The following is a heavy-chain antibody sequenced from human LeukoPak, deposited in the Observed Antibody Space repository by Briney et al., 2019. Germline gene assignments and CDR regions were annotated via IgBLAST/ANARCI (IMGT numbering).Heavy chain of an antibody. V-gene: IGHV3-11*01. Sequence: GGSLRLSCAASGFTFSDYYMSWIRQAPGKGLEWVSYISSSGSTIYYADSVKGRFTISRDNAKNSLYLQMNSLRAEDTAVYYCARGFDCSSTSCYWAPFYGMDVWGQGTTVTVSS. D-gene: IGHD2-2*01. CDR3: ARGFDCSSTSCYWAPFYGMDV. J-gene: IGHJ6*02. CDR2: ISSSGSTI. CDR1: GFTFSDYY.